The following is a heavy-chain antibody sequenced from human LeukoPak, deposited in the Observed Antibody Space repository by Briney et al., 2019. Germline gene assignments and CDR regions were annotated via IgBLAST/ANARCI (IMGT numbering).Heavy chain of an antibody. J-gene: IGHJ3*02. Sequence: SVKVSCKASGGTFSSYAISWVRQAPGQGLEWMGGIIPIFGTANYAQKFQGRVTITADESTSTAYMELSSLRSEDTAVYYCAVIAAAGIGAFDIWGQGTMVTVSS. D-gene: IGHD6-13*01. CDR3: AVIAAAGIGAFDI. V-gene: IGHV1-69*01. CDR1: GGTFSSYA. CDR2: IIPIFGTA.